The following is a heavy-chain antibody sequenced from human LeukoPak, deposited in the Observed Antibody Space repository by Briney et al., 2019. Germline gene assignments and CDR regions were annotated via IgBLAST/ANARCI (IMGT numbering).Heavy chain of an antibody. V-gene: IGHV3-23*01. CDR2: INRSGAGT. J-gene: IGHJ4*02. CDR1: GFTFSNYA. D-gene: IGHD3-16*01. Sequence: GGSLRLSCAASGFTFSNYAMTWVRQAPGKGLEWVSTINRSGAGTYYADSVKGRFTISRDNSKNTVYLQMNGLRVEDTALYHCAREGPLGTYKGFDYWGQGTLVTVSS. CDR3: AREGPLGTYKGFDY.